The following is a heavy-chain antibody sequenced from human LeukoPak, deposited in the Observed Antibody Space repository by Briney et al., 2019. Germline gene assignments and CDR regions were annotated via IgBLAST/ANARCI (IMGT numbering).Heavy chain of an antibody. D-gene: IGHD3-16*01. V-gene: IGHV4-34*01. J-gene: IGHJ6*02. CDR1: GGSFSGSY. Sequence: SETLSLTCGVYGGSFSGSYWAWIRPPPGEGLEWVGEISHSGSTNSNPSLKSRIAMSVDTSKRQFSLKLTSVTAADTAVYYCARATDDEFYLYHGMDVWGQGTTVTVSS. CDR3: ARATDDEFYLYHGMDV. CDR2: ISHSGST.